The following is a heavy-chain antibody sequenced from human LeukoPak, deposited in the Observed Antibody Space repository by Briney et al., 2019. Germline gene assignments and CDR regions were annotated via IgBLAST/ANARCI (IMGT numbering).Heavy chain of an antibody. D-gene: IGHD2-2*01. Sequence: SVKVSCKASVGTFSSYAISWVRQAPGQGLEWMGGIIPIFCTTNYAQNFQGRGTMTEDTSTDTAYMELNSLRSDDTAVYYCATDPGEIVPAAKGPRGDYCYGMDVWGQGTTVTVSS. CDR2: IIPIFCTT. CDR1: VGTFSSYA. V-gene: IGHV1-69*06. J-gene: IGHJ6*02. CDR3: ATDPGEIVPAAKGPRGDYCYGMDV.